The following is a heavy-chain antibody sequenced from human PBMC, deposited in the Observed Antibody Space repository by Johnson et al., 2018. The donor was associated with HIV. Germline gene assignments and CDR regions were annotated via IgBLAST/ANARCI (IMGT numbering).Heavy chain of an antibody. CDR2: ISSSGSTI. Sequence: EVQLVESGGGLVQPGGSLRLSCAASGFTFSSYEMNWVRQAPGKGLEWVSYISSSGSTIYYADSVKGRFSISRDNSKNTLYLQMRADDTAVYYCAKDLGGYSSGWYGDALDIWGQGTMVTVS. D-gene: IGHD6-19*01. CDR1: GFTFSSYE. CDR3: AKDLGGYSSGWYGDALDI. V-gene: IGHV3-48*03. J-gene: IGHJ3*02.